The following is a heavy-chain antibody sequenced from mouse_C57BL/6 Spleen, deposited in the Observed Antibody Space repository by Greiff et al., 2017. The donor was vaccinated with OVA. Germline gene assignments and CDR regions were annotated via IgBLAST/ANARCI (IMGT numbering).Heavy chain of an antibody. D-gene: IGHD1-1*01. CDR3: TRDLVVANYYAMDY. CDR1: GFTFSSYA. Sequence: EVKLMESGEGLVKPGGSLKLSCAASGFTFSSYAMSWVRQTPEKRLEWVAYISSGGDYIYYADTVKGRFTISRDNARNTLYLQMSSLKSEDTAMYYCTRDLVVANYYAMDYWGQGTSVTVSS. J-gene: IGHJ4*01. V-gene: IGHV5-9-1*02. CDR2: ISSGGDYI.